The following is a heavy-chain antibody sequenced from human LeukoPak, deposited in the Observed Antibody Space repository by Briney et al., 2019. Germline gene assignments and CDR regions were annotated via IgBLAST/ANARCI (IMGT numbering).Heavy chain of an antibody. Sequence: GGSLRLSCAASGFTFSSYAVSWVRQAPGKGLEWVSAISGSGGSTYYADSVKGRFTISRDNSKNTLYLQMNSLRAEDTAVYYCAKDRGGYSYGSYFDYWGQGTLVTVSS. D-gene: IGHD5-18*01. CDR3: AKDRGGYSYGSYFDY. CDR1: GFTFSSYA. J-gene: IGHJ4*02. CDR2: ISGSGGST. V-gene: IGHV3-23*01.